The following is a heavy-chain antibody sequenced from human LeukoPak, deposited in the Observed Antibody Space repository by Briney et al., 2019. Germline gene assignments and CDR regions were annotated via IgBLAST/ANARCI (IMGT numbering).Heavy chain of an antibody. Sequence: SETLSLTCAVSGYSISSGYYWGWIRQPPGKGLEWIGSIYHSGSTNYNPSLKSRVTISVDTSKNQFSLKLSSVTAADTAVYYCASGTFWSGYYYYAFDIWGQGTMVTVSS. CDR3: ASGTFWSGYYYYAFDI. D-gene: IGHD3-3*01. CDR1: GYSISSGYY. V-gene: IGHV4-38-2*01. J-gene: IGHJ3*02. CDR2: IYHSGST.